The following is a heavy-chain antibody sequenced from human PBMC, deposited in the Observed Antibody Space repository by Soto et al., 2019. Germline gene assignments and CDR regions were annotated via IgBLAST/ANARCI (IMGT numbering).Heavy chain of an antibody. D-gene: IGHD6-13*01. J-gene: IGHJ4*02. CDR1: GFTFSSYG. CDR3: ARVKVGGQQLTVDS. V-gene: IGHV3-33*01. Sequence: QVQLVESGGGVVQPGRSLRLSCAASGFTFSSYGMHWVRQAPGKGLEWVAVIWYDGSEKYYGDSVKGRFTISRDNSKDTRYRKMNSLRAEAAAVYYWARVKVGGQQLTVDSWGKGTMVNVSS. CDR2: IWYDGSEK.